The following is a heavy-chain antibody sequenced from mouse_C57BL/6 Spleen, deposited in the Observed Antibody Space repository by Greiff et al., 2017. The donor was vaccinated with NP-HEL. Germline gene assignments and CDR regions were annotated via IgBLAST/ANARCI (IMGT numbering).Heavy chain of an antibody. V-gene: IGHV5-4*01. J-gene: IGHJ4*01. Sequence: EVQRVESGGGLVKPGGSLKLSCAASGFTFSSYAMSWVRQTPEKRLEWVATISDGGSYTYYPDNVKGRVTISRDNAKNNLYLQMGHLKSEDTAMYYCAREYDVRGGYAMDYWGQGTSVTVSS. CDR3: AREYDVRGGYAMDY. D-gene: IGHD2-14*01. CDR2: ISDGGSYT. CDR1: GFTFSSYA.